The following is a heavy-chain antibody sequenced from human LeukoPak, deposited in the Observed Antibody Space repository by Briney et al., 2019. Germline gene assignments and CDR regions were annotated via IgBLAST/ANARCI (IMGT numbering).Heavy chain of an antibody. CDR2: ISAYNGNT. V-gene: IGHV1-18*01. CDR3: ARDPQVYGDFDNWFDP. Sequence: GASVRVSCTASGYTFTTYGISWVRQAPGQGLEWMGWISAYNGNTNYAQKLQGRVTMTTDTSTSTAYMELRSLRSDDTAVYYCARDPQVYGDFDNWFDPWGQGTLVTVSS. D-gene: IGHD4-17*01. J-gene: IGHJ5*02. CDR1: GYTFTTYG.